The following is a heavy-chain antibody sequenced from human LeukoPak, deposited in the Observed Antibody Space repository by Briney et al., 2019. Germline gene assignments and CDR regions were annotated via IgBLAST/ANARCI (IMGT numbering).Heavy chain of an antibody. D-gene: IGHD2-21*02. Sequence: SETLSLTCTVSGGSISSYYWSWIRQPAGKRLEWIGRMYITGNTNYNPSLKSRVTMSLDTSKNHFSLKLSSVTAADTAVYYCARDSTASSPWYFDLWGRGTLVTVSS. J-gene: IGHJ2*01. CDR3: ARDSTASSPWYFDL. CDR1: GGSISSYY. V-gene: IGHV4-4*07. CDR2: MYITGNT.